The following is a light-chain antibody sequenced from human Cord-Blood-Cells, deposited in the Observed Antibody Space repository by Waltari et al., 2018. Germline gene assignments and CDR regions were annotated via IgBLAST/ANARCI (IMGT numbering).Light chain of an antibody. CDR3: QQYNSYSRGYT. J-gene: IGKJ2*01. CDR2: DAS. CDR1: QSISSW. V-gene: IGKV1-5*01. Sequence: DIQMTQSPSTLSASVGDRVTITCRASQSISSWLAWYQQKPGKAPKLLIYDASSLESGVPSRFSGSESGTEFTLTISSLQPDDFATYCQQYNSYSRGYTFGQGTKLEIK.